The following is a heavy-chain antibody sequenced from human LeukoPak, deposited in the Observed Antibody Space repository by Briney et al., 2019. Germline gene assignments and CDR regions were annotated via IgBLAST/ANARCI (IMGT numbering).Heavy chain of an antibody. V-gene: IGHV3-30*02. Sequence: GGSLRLSCAAAGFTFSGFGMHWVRQAPGKGLEWVAFIRYDGSIKYYADSMKGRLTISRDNSKNTLYLQMNSLRPEDTAVYYCAKDNRFRSYYYYMDVWGKGTTVTVSS. CDR2: IRYDGSIK. J-gene: IGHJ6*03. D-gene: IGHD1-14*01. CDR1: GFTFSGFG. CDR3: AKDNRFRSYYYYMDV.